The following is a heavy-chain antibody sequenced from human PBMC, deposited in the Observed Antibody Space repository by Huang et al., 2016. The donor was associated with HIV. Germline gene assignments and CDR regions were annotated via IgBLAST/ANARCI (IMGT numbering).Heavy chain of an antibody. CDR2: VYDTGST. V-gene: IGHV4-30-4*01. J-gene: IGHJ4*02. Sequence: QVRLQESGPGLVKPSQTLSLTCSVSGGPIKNNAYYWSWVRQSPGKGLEWIGFVYDTGSTDHNPSLNSRFTMSVDMSKNEFSLNLFYVTAADTAVYCAREGGVGRHYFDSWGPGTLVTVSS. CDR1: GGPIKNNAYY. CDR3: AREGGVGRHYFDS. D-gene: IGHD3-16*01.